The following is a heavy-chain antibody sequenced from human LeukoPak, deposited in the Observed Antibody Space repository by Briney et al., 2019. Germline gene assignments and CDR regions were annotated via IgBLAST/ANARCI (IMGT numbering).Heavy chain of an antibody. CDR1: GFTFSSYA. CDR2: ISGSGGST. CDR3: TRHGPYYGSGSYYLS. D-gene: IGHD3-10*01. J-gene: IGHJ5*02. Sequence: GGSLRLSCAASGFTFSSYAMSWVRQAPGKGLEWVSAISGSGGSTYYADSVKGRFTISRDDSKNTAYLQMNSLKTEDTAVYYCTRHGPYYGSGSYYLSWGQGTLVTVSS. V-gene: IGHV3-23*01.